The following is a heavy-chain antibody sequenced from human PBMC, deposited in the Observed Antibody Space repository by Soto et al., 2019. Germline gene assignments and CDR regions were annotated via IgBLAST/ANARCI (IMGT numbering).Heavy chain of an antibody. CDR3: AAEDYSGGACCHFDY. J-gene: IGHJ4*02. CDR1: GFTFSNSA. Sequence: QVQVAQSGPEVKKPGTSVKVSCKTSGFTFSNSAVQWVRQAPGQRLEWIGWIGVVNGNTNYAQKVQGRATITRDMSTDTAYMELSSLTSEDTAVYYCAAEDYSGGACCHFDYCGQGTLVTVSS. D-gene: IGHD2-21*02. V-gene: IGHV1-58*01. CDR2: IGVVNGNT.